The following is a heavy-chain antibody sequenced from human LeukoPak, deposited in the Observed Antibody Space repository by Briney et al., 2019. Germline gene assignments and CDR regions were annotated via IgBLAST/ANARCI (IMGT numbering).Heavy chain of an antibody. J-gene: IGHJ5*01. Sequence: GGSLRLSCAASGFIFSSYGMHWVRQAPGKGLEWVAVIWYDGSNKQYADSVKGRFTISRDNSKNTLYLEMNSLRAEDTAVYYCARINPSVSALIRTPPDSWGQGTLVTVSS. D-gene: IGHD3-10*01. CDR1: GFIFSSYG. CDR3: ARINPSVSALIRTPPDS. CDR2: IWYDGSNK. V-gene: IGHV3-33*01.